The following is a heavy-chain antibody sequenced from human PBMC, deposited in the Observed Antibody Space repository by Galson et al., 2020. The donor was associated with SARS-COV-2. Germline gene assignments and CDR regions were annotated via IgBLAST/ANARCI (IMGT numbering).Heavy chain of an antibody. CDR3: TTGRHMITFGGVIGIAWYDAFDI. CDR1: GFTFSNAW. J-gene: IGHJ3*02. CDR2: IKSKTDGGTT. D-gene: IGHD3-16*02. Sequence: GESLKISCAASGFTFSNAWMSWVRQAPGKGLEWVGRIKSKTDGGTTDYAAPVKGRFTISRDDSKNTLYLQMNSLKTEDTAVYYCTTGRHMITFGGVIGIAWYDAFDIWCQGTMVTVSS. V-gene: IGHV3-15*01.